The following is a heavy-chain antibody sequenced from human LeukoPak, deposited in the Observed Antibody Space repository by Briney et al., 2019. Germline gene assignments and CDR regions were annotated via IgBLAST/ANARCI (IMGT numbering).Heavy chain of an antibody. V-gene: IGHV4-61*01. J-gene: IGHJ4*02. Sequence: SETLSLTCTVSGGSISSGSYYWGWIRQPPGKGLEWIGYIYYSGSTNYNPSLKSRVTISVDTSKNQFSLKLRSVTAADTAVYYCARVTGYVIEDYFDYWGQGTLVTVSS. CDR1: GGSISSGSYY. D-gene: IGHD3-22*01. CDR2: IYYSGST. CDR3: ARVTGYVIEDYFDY.